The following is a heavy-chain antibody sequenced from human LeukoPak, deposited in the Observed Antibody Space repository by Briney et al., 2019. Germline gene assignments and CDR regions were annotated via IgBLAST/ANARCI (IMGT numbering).Heavy chain of an antibody. CDR2: IYYSGST. Sequence: KPSETLSLTCTVSGGSISSSNYYWGWIRQPPGKGLEWIGHIYYSGSTYYNPSLKSRVAISVDTSKNQLSLKLSSVTAADTAVYYCARLLGDCSGGRCYFFDYWGQGTLATVSS. CDR1: GGSISSSNYY. J-gene: IGHJ4*02. V-gene: IGHV4-39*01. CDR3: ARLLGDCSGGRCYFFDY. D-gene: IGHD2-15*01.